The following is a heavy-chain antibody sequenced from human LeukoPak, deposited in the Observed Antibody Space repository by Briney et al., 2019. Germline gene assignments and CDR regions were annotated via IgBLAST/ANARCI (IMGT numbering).Heavy chain of an antibody. CDR1: GFTFSSYG. CDR2: IRYDGSNK. V-gene: IGHV3-30*02. D-gene: IGHD2-2*01. CDR3: AKGFDRYCSSPSCPPA. Sequence: PGGSLRLSCAASGFTFSSYGMHWVRQAPGKGLEWVAFIRYDGSNKYYADSVKGRFTISRDNSKNTLYLQMNSLRAEDPAVYYCAKGFDRYCSSPSCPPAWGQGTLVTVSS. J-gene: IGHJ5*02.